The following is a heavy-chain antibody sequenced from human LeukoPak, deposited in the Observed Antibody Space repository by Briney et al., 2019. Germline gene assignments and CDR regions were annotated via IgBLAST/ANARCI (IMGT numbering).Heavy chain of an antibody. D-gene: IGHD6-13*01. CDR3: ARDQRQLPNDY. V-gene: IGHV1-46*01. CDR1: GYTFTSYY. CDR2: INPSGGTT. J-gene: IGHJ4*02. Sequence: ASVKVSCKASGYTFTSYYMHWVRQAPGQGLEWMGLINPSGGTTSYAQKFQGRVTVTRDTSTSTVYMELRSLRSDDTAVYYCARDQRQLPNDYWGQGTLVTVSS.